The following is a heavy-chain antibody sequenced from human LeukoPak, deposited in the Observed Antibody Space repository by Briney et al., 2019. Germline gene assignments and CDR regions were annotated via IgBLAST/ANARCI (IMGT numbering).Heavy chain of an antibody. CDR1: GGSFSGYY. V-gene: IGHV4-34*01. J-gene: IGHJ4*02. D-gene: IGHD4-11*01. Sequence: SETLSLTCAVYGGSFSGYYWSWIRQPPGKGLEWIGEINHSGSTNYNPSLKSRVTISVDTSKNQFSLKLSSVTAADTAVYYCARETYSNYEGSDYWGQGTLVTVSS. CDR3: ARETYSNYEGSDY. CDR2: INHSGST.